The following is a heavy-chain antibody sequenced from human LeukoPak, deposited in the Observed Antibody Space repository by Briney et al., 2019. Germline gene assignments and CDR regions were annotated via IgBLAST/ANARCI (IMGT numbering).Heavy chain of an antibody. CDR3: AKGGIVGTTQPYFDY. CDR1: GFTFSNYW. J-gene: IGHJ4*02. V-gene: IGHV3-74*01. Sequence: GGSLRLPCAASGFTFSNYWMHWVRQAPGKGLVWVSRISSDGSGTNYADSVKGRFTISRDNAKNTLYLQMNSLRAEDTAVYYCAKGGIVGTTQPYFDYWGQGTLVTVSS. D-gene: IGHD1-26*01. CDR2: ISSDGSGT.